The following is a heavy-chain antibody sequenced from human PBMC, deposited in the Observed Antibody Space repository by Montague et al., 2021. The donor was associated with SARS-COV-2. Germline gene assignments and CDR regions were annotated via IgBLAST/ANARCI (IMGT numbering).Heavy chain of an antibody. V-gene: IGHV4-38-2*02. CDR1: GYSINSGYH. Sequence: SETLSLTCTVSGYSINSGYHWGWIRQPPGKGLEWIGSFYHGGSTYYNPSLKSRVTISGDTSKNQFSLKLSSVTAADTAVYYGATAAMSTVTKTDYWGQGTLVTVSS. D-gene: IGHD4-17*01. CDR2: FYHGGST. CDR3: ATAAMSTVTKTDY. J-gene: IGHJ4*02.